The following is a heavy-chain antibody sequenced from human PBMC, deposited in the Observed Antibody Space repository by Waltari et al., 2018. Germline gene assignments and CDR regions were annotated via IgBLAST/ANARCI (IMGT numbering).Heavy chain of an antibody. D-gene: IGHD3-10*01. V-gene: IGHV4-38-2*02. J-gene: IGHJ5*02. Sequence: QVQLQESGPGLVKPSETLSLTCTVSGYSISSGYYWGWLRQPPGKGLEWIGSIYHSGSTYYNPSLKSRVTISVDTSKNQFSLKLSSVTAADTAVYYCARASMVQGVINWFDPWGQGTLVTVSS. CDR3: ARASMVQGVINWFDP. CDR1: GYSISSGYY. CDR2: IYHSGST.